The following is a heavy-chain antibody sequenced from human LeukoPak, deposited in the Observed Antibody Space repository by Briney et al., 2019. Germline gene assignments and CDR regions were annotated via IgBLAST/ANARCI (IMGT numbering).Heavy chain of an antibody. J-gene: IGHJ4*02. CDR3: AALWFGEGVY. CDR1: GFSFSSNS. CDR2: ISSSSTYI. V-gene: IGHV3-21*01. D-gene: IGHD3-10*01. Sequence: GGSLRLSCEASGFSFSSNSMIWVRQAPGKGLDWVASISSSSTYIYYADSVKGRFTISRDNAKNSLYLQMNSLRAEDTAVYYCAALWFGEGVYWGQGTLVTVSS.